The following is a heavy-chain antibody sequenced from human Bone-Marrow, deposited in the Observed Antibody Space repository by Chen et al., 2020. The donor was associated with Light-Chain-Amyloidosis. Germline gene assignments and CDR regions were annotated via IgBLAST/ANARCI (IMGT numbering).Heavy chain of an antibody. Sequence: EVQLEQSGPEVKKPGESLKISCKGSGYTFPNYWIGWVRQMPGKGLEWMGVIYPDVSDAIFIPSFEGHGTISGDKSITTANLQWRSLKASDTAMYYCAGRRDCYNFDYWCQVTLVTVSS. D-gene: IGHD2-21*01. CDR1: GYTFPNYW. J-gene: IGHJ4*02. CDR3: AGRRDCYNFDY. V-gene: IGHV5-51*01. CDR2: IYPDVSDA.